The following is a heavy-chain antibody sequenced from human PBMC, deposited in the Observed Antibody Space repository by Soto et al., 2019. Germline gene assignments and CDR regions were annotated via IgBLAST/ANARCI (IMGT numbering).Heavy chain of an antibody. CDR2: ISGSGGST. V-gene: IGHV3-23*01. CDR3: AKDLRGQLWSSDY. CDR1: GFTFSSYA. Sequence: GGSLRLSCAASGFTFSSYAMSWVRQAPGKGLEWVSAISGSGGSTYYAASVKGRFTISRDNSKNTLYLQMNSLRAEDTAVYYCAKDLRGQLWSSDYWGQGTLVTVSS. J-gene: IGHJ4*02. D-gene: IGHD5-18*01.